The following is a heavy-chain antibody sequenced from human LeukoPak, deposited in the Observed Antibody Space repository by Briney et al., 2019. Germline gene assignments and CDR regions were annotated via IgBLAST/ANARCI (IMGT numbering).Heavy chain of an antibody. V-gene: IGHV4-39*01. D-gene: IGHD3-22*01. J-gene: IGHJ3*02. CDR1: GGSISSGSHY. Sequence: KPSETLSLTCTVSGGSISSGSHYWAWIRQPPGKGLEWLATISESGTTYYNPSLKSRVTISVDTSKNQFSLGLDSVTAADTAVYYCASWENYYDSSGYDDAFDIWGQGTMVTVSS. CDR3: ASWENYYDSSGYDDAFDI. CDR2: ISESGTT.